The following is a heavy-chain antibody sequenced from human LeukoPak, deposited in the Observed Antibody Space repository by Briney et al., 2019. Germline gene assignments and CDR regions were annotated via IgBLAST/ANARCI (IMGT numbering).Heavy chain of an antibody. J-gene: IGHJ4*02. CDR1: GFTFSRYP. CDR3: ARNQGSDLDY. Sequence: PGGSLRLSCAASGFTFSRYPMHWVRQAPGKGLEYVSAISSDGVSTYYGASVKGRFTISRDNAKNTLYLRMNSLRAEDTAVYYCARNQGSDLDYWGQGTLVTVSS. D-gene: IGHD1-14*01. CDR2: ISSDGVST. V-gene: IGHV3-64*04.